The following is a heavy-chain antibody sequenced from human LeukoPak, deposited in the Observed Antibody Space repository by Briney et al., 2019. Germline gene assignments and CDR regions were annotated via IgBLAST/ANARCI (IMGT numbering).Heavy chain of an antibody. D-gene: IGHD4-11*01. V-gene: IGHV4-39*06. J-gene: IGHJ6*03. CDR3: ARARWYSNYDYYYYYMDV. CDR1: GGSISSAYYD. CDR2: IYYSGST. Sequence: SETLSLTCTVSGGSISSAYYDWGWVRPPPGKGREWIGSIYYSGSTSYNPALKSRVTMAVDTSKNQFPLKLSSVTAADTAVYYCARARWYSNYDYYYYYMDVWGKGTTVTVSS.